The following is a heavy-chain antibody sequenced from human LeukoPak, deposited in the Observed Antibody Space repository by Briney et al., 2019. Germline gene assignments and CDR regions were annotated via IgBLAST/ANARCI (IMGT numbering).Heavy chain of an antibody. Sequence: ASVKVSCKASGGTFSSYAISWVRQAPGQGLEWMGGIIPIFGTANYAQKFQGRVTITADESTSTAYMELSSLRSEDTAVYYCASVSLQSHRRVSYYYYMDVWGKGTTVTVSS. J-gene: IGHJ6*03. CDR1: GGTFSSYA. V-gene: IGHV1-69*13. CDR3: ASVSLQSHRRVSYYYYMDV. CDR2: IIPIFGTA. D-gene: IGHD6-13*01.